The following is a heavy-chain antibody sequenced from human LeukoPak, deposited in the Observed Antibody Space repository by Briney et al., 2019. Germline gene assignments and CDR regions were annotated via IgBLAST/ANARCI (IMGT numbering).Heavy chain of an antibody. D-gene: IGHD1-26*01. J-gene: IGHJ4*02. Sequence: APVKVSCTASGYTFTSYDVNWVRQATGQGLEWMGWMNPNSGNTGYAQKFQGRVTMTRNASISTAYMELSSLRSEDTAVYYCARGLRVVGAPGYWGQGTLVTVSS. V-gene: IGHV1-8*01. CDR2: MNPNSGNT. CDR3: ARGLRVVGAPGY. CDR1: GYTFTSYD.